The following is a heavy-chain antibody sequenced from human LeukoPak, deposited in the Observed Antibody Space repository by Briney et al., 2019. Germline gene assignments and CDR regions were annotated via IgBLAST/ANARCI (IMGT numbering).Heavy chain of an antibody. J-gene: IGHJ4*02. CDR2: TSKDGSDT. CDR3: ARGGYSGSYYRFS. D-gene: IGHD6-25*01. CDR1: GFTFSDSW. Sequence: GGSLRLSCAVSGFTFSDSWMHWVRQAPGKGPEWLSRTSKDGSDTVYADSAKGRLTASRDNAKNTVYLELTNLRPDDTALYYCARGGYSGSYYRFSWGRGTLVTVVS. V-gene: IGHV3-74*01.